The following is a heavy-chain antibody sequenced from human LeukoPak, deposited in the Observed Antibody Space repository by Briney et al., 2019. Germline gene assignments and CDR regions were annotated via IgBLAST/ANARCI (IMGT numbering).Heavy chain of an antibody. V-gene: IGHV4-4*07. Sequence: PSETLSLTCTVSGGSISSYYWSWIRQPAGKGLEWIGRIYTSGSTNYNPSLKSRVTMSVDTSKNQFSLKLSSVTAADTAVYYCASRGYCSSTSCYLGWFDPWGQGTLVTVSS. D-gene: IGHD2-2*01. CDR2: IYTSGST. CDR3: ASRGYCSSTSCYLGWFDP. J-gene: IGHJ5*02. CDR1: GGSISSYY.